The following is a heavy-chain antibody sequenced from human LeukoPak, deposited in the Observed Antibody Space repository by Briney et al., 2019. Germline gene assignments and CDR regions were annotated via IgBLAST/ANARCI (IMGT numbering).Heavy chain of an antibody. V-gene: IGHV3-23*01. J-gene: IGHJ4*02. CDR1: GGSISSYY. Sequence: ETLSLTCTVSGGSISSYYWSWVRQAPGKGLEWVSVISGRGGSTYYADSVKGRFTISRDNSKNTLYLQMNSLRAEDTAVYYCAKHRMVRGVITDYYFDYWGQGTLVTVSS. CDR2: ISGRGGST. CDR3: AKHRMVRGVITDYYFDY. D-gene: IGHD3-10*01.